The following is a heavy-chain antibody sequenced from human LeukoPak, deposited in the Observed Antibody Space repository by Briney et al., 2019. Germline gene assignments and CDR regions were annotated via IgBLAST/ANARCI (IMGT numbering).Heavy chain of an antibody. D-gene: IGHD3-10*01. CDR3: AKIGGYMVRGVENWFDP. CDR2: IDYSGST. CDR1: GGSISSNNYY. Sequence: SETLSLTCTVSGGSISSNNYYWGWIRQPPGKGLEWFGSIDYSGSTNYNPSLKSRFTISVDTSKNQFSLKVTSVTAADTAVYYCAKIGGYMVRGVENWFDPWGQGTLVTVSS. J-gene: IGHJ5*02. V-gene: IGHV4-39*01.